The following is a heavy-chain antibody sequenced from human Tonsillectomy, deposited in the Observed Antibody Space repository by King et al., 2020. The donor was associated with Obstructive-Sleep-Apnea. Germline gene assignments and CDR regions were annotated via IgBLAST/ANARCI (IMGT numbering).Heavy chain of an antibody. CDR1: GGAVSSYY. D-gene: IGHD4-23*01. J-gene: IGHJ5*02. CDR3: ARSTTVVIDGWLDP. Sequence: PLQESGPGLVRPSETLSLTCTVSGGAVSSYYWNWIRQAPGKGLDWIGYIFYSGSTTYNPSLKSRVTISVDTSKNQVSLKLTSVTAADTAVYYCARSTTVVIDGWLDPWGQGTLVTVSS. V-gene: IGHV4-59*02. CDR2: IFYSGST.